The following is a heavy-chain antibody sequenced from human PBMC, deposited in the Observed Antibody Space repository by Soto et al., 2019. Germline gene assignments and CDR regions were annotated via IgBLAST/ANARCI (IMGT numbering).Heavy chain of an antibody. CDR1: GGSFSGYY. D-gene: IGHD3-16*02. CDR2: IIHSGST. V-gene: IGHV4-34*01. J-gene: IGHJ3*02. CDR3: ARGYDYIWGSYRYTNAFDI. Sequence: SETLSLTCAVYGGSFSGYYWSWIRQPPGKGLEWIGEIIHSGSTNYNPSLKSRVTISVDTSKNQFSLKLSSVTAADTAVFYCARGYDYIWGSYRYTNAFDIWGQGTMVTVSS.